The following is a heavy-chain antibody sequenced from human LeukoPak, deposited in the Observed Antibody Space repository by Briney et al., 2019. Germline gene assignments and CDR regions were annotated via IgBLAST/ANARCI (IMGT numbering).Heavy chain of an antibody. J-gene: IGHJ4*02. Sequence: PGGSLRLSCAASGFTFSSYEMNWVRQAPGKGLEWVSYISSSGSTIYYADSVKGRFTISRDNAKNSLYLQMNSLRAEDTAVYYCARDSYYDFWSGYYMFDYWGQGTLVTVSS. CDR1: GFTFSSYE. CDR3: ARDSYYDFWSGYYMFDY. V-gene: IGHV3-48*03. CDR2: ISSSGSTI. D-gene: IGHD3-3*01.